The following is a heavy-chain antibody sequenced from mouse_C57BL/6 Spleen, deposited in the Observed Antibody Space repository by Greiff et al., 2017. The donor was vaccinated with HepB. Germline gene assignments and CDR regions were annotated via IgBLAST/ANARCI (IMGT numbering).Heavy chain of an antibody. CDR1: GYSITSGYD. V-gene: IGHV3-1*01. CDR2: ISYSGST. D-gene: IGHD2-10*01. Sequence: VQLKESGPGMVKPSQSLSLTCTVTGYSITSGYDWHWIRHFPGNKLEWMGYISYSGSTNYNPSLKSRISITHDTSKNHFFLKLNSVTTEDTATYYCARGPSYGAMDYWGQGTSVTVSS. J-gene: IGHJ4*01. CDR3: ARGPSYGAMDY.